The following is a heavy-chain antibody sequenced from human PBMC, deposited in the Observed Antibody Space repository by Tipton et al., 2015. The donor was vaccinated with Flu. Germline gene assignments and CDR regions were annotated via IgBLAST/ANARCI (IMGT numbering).Heavy chain of an antibody. J-gene: IGHJ4*02. Sequence: GLVKPSETLSLICAVSNYSISSAYYWGWIRQPPGRGLEWIGCISHSGRTYYNPSLKSRVTISVDMAKNQFSQRLSSVPAADTAVYYCARTTYYYGSGSSDYWGQGTLVTVSS. CDR2: ISHSGRT. D-gene: IGHD3-10*01. CDR1: NYSISSAYY. CDR3: ARTTYYYGSGSSDY. V-gene: IGHV4-38-2*01.